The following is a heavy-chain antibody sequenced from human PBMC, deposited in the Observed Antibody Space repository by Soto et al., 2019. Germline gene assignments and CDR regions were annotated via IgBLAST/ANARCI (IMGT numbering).Heavy chain of an antibody. V-gene: IGHV3-30-3*01. J-gene: IGHJ6*02. CDR1: GFTFSSYA. Sequence: XGSLKLSCAASGFTFSSYAMHWVRQAPGKGLDWVAVISYDGSNKYYADSVKGRFTISRDNSKNTLYLQMNSLRAEDTAVYYCARVRVPAAHHYYGMDVWGQGTTVTVSS. CDR3: ARVRVPAAHHYYGMDV. D-gene: IGHD2-2*01. CDR2: ISYDGSNK.